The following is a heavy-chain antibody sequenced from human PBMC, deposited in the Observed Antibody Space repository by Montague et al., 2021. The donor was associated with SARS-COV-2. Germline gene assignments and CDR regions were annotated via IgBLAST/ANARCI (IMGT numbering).Heavy chain of an antibody. J-gene: IGHJ5*02. CDR3: ARALYCSGGSCYPNWFDP. V-gene: IGHV4-59*01. CDR2: IYYSGST. D-gene: IGHD2-15*01. CDR1: GGSISSYY. Sequence: SETLSLTCTVSGGSISSYYWSWIRQPPGKGLEWVGYIYYSGSTNHNPSLKSRVTISVDTSKNQFSLKLSSVTAADTAVYYCARALYCSGGSCYPNWFDPWGQGTLVTVSS.